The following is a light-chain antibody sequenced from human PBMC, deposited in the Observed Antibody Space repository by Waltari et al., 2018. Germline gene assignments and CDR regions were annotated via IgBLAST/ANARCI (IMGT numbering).Light chain of an antibody. V-gene: IGKV1-39*01. CDR1: QGIGNS. J-gene: IGKJ4*01. CDR3: QQSYSTPLT. CDR2: AAS. Sequence: DIQMTQSPSSLSASVGDRVTITCRASQGIGNSLGWYQQKPGKAPKLLIYAASSLQSGVPSRFSGSGSGTDFTLTISSLQPEDFATYYCQQSYSTPLTFGGGTKVEIK.